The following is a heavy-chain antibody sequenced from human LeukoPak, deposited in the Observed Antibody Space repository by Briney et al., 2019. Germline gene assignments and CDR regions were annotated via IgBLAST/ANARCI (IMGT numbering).Heavy chain of an antibody. CDR1: GFTFSSYW. Sequence: GGSLRLSCAASGFTFSSYWMHWVRQVPGKGLVWVSRINTDGSSTIYADSVKGRFTISRDNAKNTLYLQMNSLRAEDTAVYYCTRGYVGIDYWGQGILVTVSS. CDR3: TRGYVGIDY. CDR2: INTDGSST. V-gene: IGHV3-74*01. D-gene: IGHD5-12*01. J-gene: IGHJ4*02.